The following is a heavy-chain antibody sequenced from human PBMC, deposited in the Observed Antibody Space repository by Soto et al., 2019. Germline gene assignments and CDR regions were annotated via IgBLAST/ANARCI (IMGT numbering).Heavy chain of an antibody. V-gene: IGHV4-4*02. Sequence: QVQLQESGPGLVEPSGTLSLTCAVSGGSISSGNWWSWIRQPPGKGLQWIGEVYQSGGTNYNPSLNSRVTISLDKSKNQCSLKLSSVTAADTAVYYCARNLGGRLYGMDVWGQGTTLTVSS. CDR3: ARNLGGRLYGMDV. CDR1: GGSISSGNW. CDR2: VYQSGGT. J-gene: IGHJ6*02. D-gene: IGHD1-26*01.